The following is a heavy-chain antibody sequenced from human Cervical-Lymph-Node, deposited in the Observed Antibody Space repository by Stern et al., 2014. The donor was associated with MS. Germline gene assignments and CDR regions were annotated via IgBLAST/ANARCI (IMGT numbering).Heavy chain of an antibody. J-gene: IGHJ6*02. CDR2: VSYDGSDE. CDR1: GFTFSYST. CDR3: ARDRTVTTYYYYYGMDV. Sequence: VQLLESGGGAVQPGRSLRLSCAASGFTFSYSTMHWVRQAPGKGLEWVATVSYDGSDEYYPDSVKGRFTISRDNSKNTLYLQVNSLRAEDTGVYFCARDRTVTTYYYYYGMDVWGQGTTVTVSS. V-gene: IGHV3-30*04. D-gene: IGHD4-11*01.